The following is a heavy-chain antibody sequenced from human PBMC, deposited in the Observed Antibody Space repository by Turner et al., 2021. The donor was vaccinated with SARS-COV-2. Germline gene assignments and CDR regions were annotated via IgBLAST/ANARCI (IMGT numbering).Heavy chain of an antibody. CDR3: AWYDYRLRQGFDV. D-gene: IGHD1-1*01. Sequence: QVQLVQSGAEVKNPGASVKVYCKASGYPFTSYDINWVRQATGQVPEWVGYMNAGSGDTGHARRFQGIVTLTRDTSINTAYMELSGLSFEDTAIYYCAWYDYRLRQGFDVWGQGTKVIVSS. J-gene: IGHJ3*01. CDR1: GYPFTSYD. V-gene: IGHV1-8*01. CDR2: MNAGSGDT.